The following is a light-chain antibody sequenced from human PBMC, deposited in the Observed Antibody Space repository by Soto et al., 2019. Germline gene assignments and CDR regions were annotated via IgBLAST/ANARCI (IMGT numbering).Light chain of an antibody. CDR1: QSISSW. CDR2: KAS. Sequence: DIQMTQSPSTLSASVGDIVTITCRASQSISSWLAWYQQKPGTAPNLLIYKASTLQSGVPSRFSGSGSGTEFTLTISSLHPFDSATYSCLQYIDNWTFGQGTMV. CDR3: LQYIDNWT. J-gene: IGKJ1*01. V-gene: IGKV1-5*03.